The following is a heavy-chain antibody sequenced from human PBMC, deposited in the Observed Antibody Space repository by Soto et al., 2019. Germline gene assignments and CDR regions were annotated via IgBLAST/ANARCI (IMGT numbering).Heavy chain of an antibody. J-gene: IGHJ3*02. V-gene: IGHV3-30-3*01. Sequence: QVQLVESWGGVVQPGRSLRLSCAASGFTFSSYAMHWVRQAPGKGLEWVAVISYDGSNKYYADSVKGRFTISRDNSKNTLYLQMNSLRAEDTAVYYCARPGAFDIWGQGTMVTVSS. CDR1: GFTFSSYA. CDR2: ISYDGSNK. CDR3: ARPGAFDI.